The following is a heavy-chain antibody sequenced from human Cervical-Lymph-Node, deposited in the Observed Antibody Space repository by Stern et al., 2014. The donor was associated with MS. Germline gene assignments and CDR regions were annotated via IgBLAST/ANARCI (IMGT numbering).Heavy chain of an antibody. CDR1: GFSFTGYW. CDR2: IYPGDSDT. Sequence: EVQLVASGAEVKKPGESLKISCKGSGFSFTGYWIGWVRQVPGKGLEWMGMIYPGDSDTRYSPSFQGQVTMSVDKSISTAYLQWISLKASDTAMYYCARWEVAADYWGQGTLVTVSS. D-gene: IGHD6-19*01. CDR3: ARWEVAADY. J-gene: IGHJ4*02. V-gene: IGHV5-51*03.